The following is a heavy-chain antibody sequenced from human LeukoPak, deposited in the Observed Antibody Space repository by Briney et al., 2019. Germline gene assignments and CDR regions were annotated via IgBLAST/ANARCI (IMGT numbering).Heavy chain of an antibody. J-gene: IGHJ4*02. V-gene: IGHV1-2*04. CDR2: ITPNSGGT. CDR3: ARYNGYCSSTSCYHQLGFDY. CDR1: GYTFTGYY. D-gene: IGHD2-2*01. Sequence: ASVKVSCPASGYTFTGYYMHWVRQAPGQGLEWMGWITPNSGGTNYAQKFQGWVTMTRDTSISTAYMELSRLRSDDTAVYYCARYNGYCSSTSCYHQLGFDYWGQGTLVTVSS.